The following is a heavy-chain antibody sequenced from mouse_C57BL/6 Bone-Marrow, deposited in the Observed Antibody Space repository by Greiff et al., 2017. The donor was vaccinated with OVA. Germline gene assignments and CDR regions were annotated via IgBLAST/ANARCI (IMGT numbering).Heavy chain of an antibody. CDR1: GFSLTSYA. V-gene: IGHV2-9-1*01. CDR3: AREFPTGGDYYAMDY. Sequence: VKLQESGPGLVAPSQSLSITCTVSGFSLTSYAISWVRQPPGKGLEWLGVIWTGGGTNYNSALKSRLSISKDNSKSQVFLKMNSLQPDDTARYYCAREFPTGGDYYAMDYWGQGTSVTVSS. J-gene: IGHJ4*01. D-gene: IGHD3-1*01. CDR2: IWTGGGT.